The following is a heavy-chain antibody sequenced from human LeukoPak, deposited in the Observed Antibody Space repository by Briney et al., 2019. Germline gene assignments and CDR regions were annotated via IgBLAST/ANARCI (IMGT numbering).Heavy chain of an antibody. CDR1: GFTFSSYA. V-gene: IGHV3-23*01. J-gene: IGHJ4*02. CDR3: AKIISSSSSVGRLKNYYFDY. Sequence: PGRSLRLSCAASGFTFSSYAMSWVRQAPGKGLEWVSAISGSGGSTYYADSVKGRFTISRDNSKNTLYLQMNSLRAEDTAVYYCAKIISSSSSVGRLKNYYFDYWGQGTLVTVSS. CDR2: ISGSGGST. D-gene: IGHD6-13*01.